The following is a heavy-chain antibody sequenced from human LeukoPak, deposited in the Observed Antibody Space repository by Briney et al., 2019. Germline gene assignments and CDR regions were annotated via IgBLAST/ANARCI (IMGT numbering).Heavy chain of an antibody. CDR2: IYYSGST. D-gene: IGHD3-22*01. J-gene: IGHJ5*02. CDR1: GGSISSGRYH. CDR3: ARVVRQSVVITIRWFDP. V-gene: IGHV4-31*03. Sequence: SETLSLICTVSGGSISSGRYHWRWSRQHPAGVLEWIGYIYYSGSTYYNPSLKSRVTISVDTSKNQFSLKLSSVTAADTAVYYCARVVRQSVVITIRWFDPWGQGTLVTVSS.